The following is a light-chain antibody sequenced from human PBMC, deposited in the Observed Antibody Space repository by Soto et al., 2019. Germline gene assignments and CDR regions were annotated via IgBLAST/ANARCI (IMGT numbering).Light chain of an antibody. J-gene: IGKJ1*01. CDR2: GAS. Sequence: EFVITQSPSTLSVSHGERATLSCRASQSVGSFLAWYQQKPGQAPRLLIYGASSRATGIPDRFSGSGSGTDFTPTISRLEPEDFAVYYCQQRSNWPKWTFGQGTKVDIK. CDR1: QSVGSF. V-gene: IGKV3D-20*02. CDR3: QQRSNWPKWT.